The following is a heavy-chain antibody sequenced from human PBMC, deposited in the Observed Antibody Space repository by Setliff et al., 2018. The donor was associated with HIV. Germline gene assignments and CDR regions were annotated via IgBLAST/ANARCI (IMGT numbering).Heavy chain of an antibody. J-gene: IGHJ6*02. D-gene: IGHD1-26*01. V-gene: IGHV1-46*01. CDR3: ARDLMGARDYYGMDV. CDR1: GYTFTSYY. CDR2: INPSGGSA. Sequence: ASVKVSCKASGYTFTSYYLHWVRQAPWQGLEWMGMINPSGGSASYAQKFQGRVTITADESTSTAYMELSSLRSEDTAVYYCARDLMGARDYYGMDVWGQGTTVTVSS.